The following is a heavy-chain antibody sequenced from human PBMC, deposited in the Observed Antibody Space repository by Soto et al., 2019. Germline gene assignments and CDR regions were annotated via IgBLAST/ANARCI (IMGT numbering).Heavy chain of an antibody. V-gene: IGHV3-30*03. Sequence: GGSLRLSCAASGFTFTSYGMHWVRQAPGKGLEWMALILHDGSAEYYADSVKGRFTISRDNSKNTLYLRMNSLRAEDTAVYYCARSRDGYSFYFYYGMDGWGQGTTVTVSS. CDR3: ARSRDGYSFYFYYGMDG. CDR1: GFTFTSYG. CDR2: ILHDGSAE. J-gene: IGHJ6*02. D-gene: IGHD4-4*01.